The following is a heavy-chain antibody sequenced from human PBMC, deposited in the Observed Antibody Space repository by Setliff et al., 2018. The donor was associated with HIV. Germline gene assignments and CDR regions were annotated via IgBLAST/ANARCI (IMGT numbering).Heavy chain of an antibody. J-gene: IGHJ4*01. CDR3: ARGVGRFQYYLDY. V-gene: IGHV1-8*01. CDR2: MNPNRGKT. Sequence: ASVKVSCKASGYTFTSYDINWVRQATGQGLEGMGWMNPNRGKTGYAQKFQGRVTMTRNTSISTAYMELSSLISEATAVYYWARGVGRFQYYLDYWGHGTLVTVSS. D-gene: IGHD2-21*01. CDR1: GYTFTSYD.